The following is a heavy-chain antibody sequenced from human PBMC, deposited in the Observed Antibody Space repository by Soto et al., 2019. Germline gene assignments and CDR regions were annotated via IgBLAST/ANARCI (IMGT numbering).Heavy chain of an antibody. Sequence: SVKVSCKASGGAFSSYAISWVLQAPGQGLEWMGGIIPIFGTANYAQKFQGRVTITADKSTSTAYMELSSLRSEDTAVYYCARDLAADGYNYGYYFDYWGQGTLVTVSS. CDR2: IIPIFGTA. J-gene: IGHJ4*02. CDR1: GGAFSSYA. D-gene: IGHD5-12*01. CDR3: ARDLAADGYNYGYYFDY. V-gene: IGHV1-69*06.